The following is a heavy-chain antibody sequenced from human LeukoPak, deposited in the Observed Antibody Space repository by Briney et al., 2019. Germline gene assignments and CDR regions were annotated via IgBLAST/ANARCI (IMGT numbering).Heavy chain of an antibody. V-gene: IGHV1-69*13. J-gene: IGHJ6*02. Sequence: GASVKVSCKASGYTFTGSYMHWVRQAPGQGLEWMGGIIPIFGTANYAQKFQGRVTITADESTSTAYMELSSLRSEDTAVYYCARDDCSSTSCYFDSYYYGMDVWGQGTTVTVSS. CDR3: ARDDCSSTSCYFDSYYYGMDV. D-gene: IGHD2-2*01. CDR1: GYTFTGSY. CDR2: IIPIFGTA.